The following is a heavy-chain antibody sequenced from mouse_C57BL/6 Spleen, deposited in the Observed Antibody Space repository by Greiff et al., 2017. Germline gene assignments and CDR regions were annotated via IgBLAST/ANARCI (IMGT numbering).Heavy chain of an antibody. D-gene: IGHD4-1*01. CDR1: GYTFTSYW. CDR2: IDPNSGGT. CDR3: ASLTGNYYAMDY. J-gene: IGHJ4*01. V-gene: IGHV1-72*01. Sequence: QVQLQPGAELVKPGASVKLSCKASGYTFTSYWMHWVKQRPGRGLEWIGRIDPNSGGTKYNEKFTSKATLTVDKPSSTAYMQLSSLTSEDSAVYYCASLTGNYYAMDYWGQGTSVTVSS.